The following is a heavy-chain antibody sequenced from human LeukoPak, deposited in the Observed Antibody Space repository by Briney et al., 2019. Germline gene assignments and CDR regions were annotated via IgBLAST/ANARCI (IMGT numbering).Heavy chain of an antibody. CDR3: ATGKPGYDFWGGSDDAFDI. V-gene: IGHV4-39*07. D-gene: IGHD3-3*01. Sequence: SETLSLTCTVSGGFISSSSFYWGWIRQPPGKGLEWIGSISYSGITYYNPSLKSRLTISVDTSKKQFSLKLSSVTAADTAVYYCATGKPGYDFWGGSDDAFDIWGQGTMVTVSS. CDR1: GGFISSSSFY. CDR2: ISYSGIT. J-gene: IGHJ3*02.